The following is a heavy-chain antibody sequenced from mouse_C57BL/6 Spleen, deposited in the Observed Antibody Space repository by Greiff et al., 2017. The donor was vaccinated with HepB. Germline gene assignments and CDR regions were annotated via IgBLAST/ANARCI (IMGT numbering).Heavy chain of an antibody. CDR1: GYAFTNYL. V-gene: IGHV1-54*01. D-gene: IGHD2-3*01. CDR3: ARRGDGYYVDV. J-gene: IGHJ1*03. Sequence: VQLQQSGAELVRPGTSVKVSCKASGYAFTNYLIEWVKQRPGQGLEWIGVINPGSGGTNYNEKFKGKATLTADKSSSTAYMQLSSLTSEDSAVYFCARRGDGYYVDVGGTRTTVTVAS. CDR2: INPGSGGT.